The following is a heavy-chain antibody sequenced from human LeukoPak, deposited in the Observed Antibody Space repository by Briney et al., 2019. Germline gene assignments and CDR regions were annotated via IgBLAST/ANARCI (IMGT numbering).Heavy chain of an antibody. D-gene: IGHD2-21*02. V-gene: IGHV3-7*01. Sequence: PGGSLRLSCAASGFTLSTYYMGWVRQAPGKGLEFVANIKQDGSQQSYVKSVEGRFAISRDNAKNSLYLQMNGLRVEDTAIYYCARYQHCGGDCYPLDFWGQGTLVTVSS. J-gene: IGHJ4*02. CDR2: IKQDGSQQ. CDR1: GFTLSTYY. CDR3: ARYQHCGGDCYPLDF.